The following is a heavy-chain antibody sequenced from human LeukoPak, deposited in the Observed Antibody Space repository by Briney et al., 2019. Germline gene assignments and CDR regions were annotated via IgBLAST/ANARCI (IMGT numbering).Heavy chain of an antibody. Sequence: GGSLRLSCAASGFTFSGSAMHWVRQASGKGLEWVGRMRSKANSYATAYAASVKGMFTISRDDSKNTAYLQMNSLKTEDAAVYYCTRSLAVAGTGDYYYGMDVWGQGTTVTVSS. V-gene: IGHV3-73*01. CDR2: MRSKANSYAT. J-gene: IGHJ6*02. D-gene: IGHD6-19*01. CDR1: GFTFSGSA. CDR3: TRSLAVAGTGDYYYGMDV.